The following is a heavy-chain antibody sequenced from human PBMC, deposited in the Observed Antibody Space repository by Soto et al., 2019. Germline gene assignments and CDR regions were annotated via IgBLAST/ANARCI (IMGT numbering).Heavy chain of an antibody. CDR1: GFPFSAYG. D-gene: IGHD2-15*01. V-gene: IGHV3-23*01. J-gene: IGHJ5*02. CDR2: ISGNSDTS. CDR3: AKDQRPRHPHDEGYES. Sequence: EVQLLESGGRLVQPGGSLRLSCEGTGFPFSAYGMSWVRQAPGKGLEWVSSISGNSDTSYYADSVKGRFTISRDNSENTLYLHMNILSADDTAVYSCAKDQRPRHPHDEGYESWGQGTLVTVSS.